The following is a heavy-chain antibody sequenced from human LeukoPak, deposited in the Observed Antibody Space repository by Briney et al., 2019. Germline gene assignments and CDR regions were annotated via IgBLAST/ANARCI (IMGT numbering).Heavy chain of an antibody. CDR2: INPSDGST. D-gene: IGHD6-13*01. J-gene: IGHJ5*02. CDR3: ARAPRDSSTMLDR. CDR1: GYTFTSFW. V-gene: IGHV1-46*01. Sequence: ASVKVSCKASGYTFTSFWIQWVRQAPGQELEWMGLINPSDGSTTYTHRFQGRVTVTRDTSTSTVYMDLSSLRSEDTAVYYCARAPRDSSTMLDRWGQGTLVTVSS.